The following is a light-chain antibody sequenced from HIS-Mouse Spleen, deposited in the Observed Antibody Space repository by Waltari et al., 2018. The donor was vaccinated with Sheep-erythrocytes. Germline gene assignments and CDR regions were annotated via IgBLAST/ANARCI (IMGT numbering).Light chain of an antibody. V-gene: IGLV2-11*02. Sequence: QSALTQPRSVSGSPGQSVNISCTGTSSDVGVYNYVSWYQQHPGKAPKLMIYDVSKRPSGVPDRFSGSKSGNTASLTISGLQAEDEADYYCCSYAGSYNHVFATGTKVTVL. CDR2: DVS. CDR1: SSDVGVYNY. J-gene: IGLJ1*01. CDR3: CSYAGSYNHV.